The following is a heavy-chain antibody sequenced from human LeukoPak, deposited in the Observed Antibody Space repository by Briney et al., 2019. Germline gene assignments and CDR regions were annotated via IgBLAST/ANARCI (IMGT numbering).Heavy chain of an antibody. CDR1: GFTFSSYA. V-gene: IGHV3-30*04. CDR3: ARVRPTSR. Sequence: GGSLRLSCAASGFTFSSYAMHWVRQAPGKGLKWVAVISYDGSNKYYADSVKGRFTISRDNSKNTLYLQMNSLRAEDTAVHYCARVRPTSRWGQGTLVTVSS. CDR2: ISYDGSNK. D-gene: IGHD2-2*01. J-gene: IGHJ4*02.